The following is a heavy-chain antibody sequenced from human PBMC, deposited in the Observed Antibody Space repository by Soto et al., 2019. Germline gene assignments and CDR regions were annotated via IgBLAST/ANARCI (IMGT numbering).Heavy chain of an antibody. J-gene: IGHJ4*02. Sequence: SETLSLTCTVSGGSISNYYWSWVRQPPGKGLECIGYIYYSGSTNYNPSLKSRITISVDTSKNQFSLKLSSVTAADTAVYYCARNYGDYVDYWGQGTLVTVS. V-gene: IGHV4-59*08. CDR1: GGSISNYY. D-gene: IGHD4-17*01. CDR3: ARNYGDYVDY. CDR2: IYYSGST.